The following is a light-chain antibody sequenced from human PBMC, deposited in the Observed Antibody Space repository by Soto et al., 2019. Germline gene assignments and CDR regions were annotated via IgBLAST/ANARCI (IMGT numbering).Light chain of an antibody. J-gene: IGKJ2*01. CDR1: QSVSSR. V-gene: IGKV3-15*01. CDR2: AAS. CDR3: QQYNVWPPYT. Sequence: EIVMTQSPATLSVSPGERATLSCRASQSVSSRLAWFQQKPGQAPRILIYAASTRATGIPARFSGSGSGTEFTLTISSLQSEDFAVYYCQQYNVWPPYTFGQGTKLEIK.